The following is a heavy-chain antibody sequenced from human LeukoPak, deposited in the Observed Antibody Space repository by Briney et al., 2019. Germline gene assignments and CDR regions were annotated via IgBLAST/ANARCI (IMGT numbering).Heavy chain of an antibody. D-gene: IGHD5-18*01. CDR3: ARDDNSEGYTFGFYVFGI. J-gene: IGHJ3*02. Sequence: PGGSLRLSCAASGFTFSNYAMSWVRQAPGKGLEWVSAVSGDGGGTYYADSVKGRFTISRDNAKNSVYLQIDSLRAEDTAVYFCARDDNSEGYTFGFYVFGIWGQGTVVTVSS. CDR1: GFTFSNYA. V-gene: IGHV3-23*01. CDR2: VSGDGGGT.